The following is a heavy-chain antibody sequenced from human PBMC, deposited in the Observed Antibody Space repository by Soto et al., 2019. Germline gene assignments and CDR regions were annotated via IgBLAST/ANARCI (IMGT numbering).Heavy chain of an antibody. V-gene: IGHV5-51*01. D-gene: IGHD3-10*01. CDR1: GYSFTSYW. Sequence: GESLKISCKGSGYSFTSYWIGWVRQMPGKGLEWMGIIYPGDSYTNYSPSFQGHVTISADKSISTAYLQWSSLKASDTAMYYCARLWFGELLFSGRDYYYGMDVWGQGTTVTVSS. CDR3: ARLWFGELLFSGRDYYYGMDV. J-gene: IGHJ6*02. CDR2: IYPGDSYT.